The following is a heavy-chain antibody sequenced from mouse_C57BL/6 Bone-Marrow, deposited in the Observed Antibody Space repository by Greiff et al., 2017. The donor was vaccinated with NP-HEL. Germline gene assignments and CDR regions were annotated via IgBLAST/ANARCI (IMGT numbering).Heavy chain of an antibody. V-gene: IGHV1-81*01. Sequence: QVQLQQSGAELARPGASVKLSCKASGYTFTSYGISWVKQRTGQGLEWIGEIYPRSGNTYYNEKFKGKATLTADKSSSTAYMELRSLTSEDSAVYFCARWTTVVANLYYYAMDYWGQGTSVTVSS. CDR3: ARWTTVVANLYYYAMDY. CDR2: IYPRSGNT. J-gene: IGHJ4*01. CDR1: GYTFTSYG. D-gene: IGHD1-1*01.